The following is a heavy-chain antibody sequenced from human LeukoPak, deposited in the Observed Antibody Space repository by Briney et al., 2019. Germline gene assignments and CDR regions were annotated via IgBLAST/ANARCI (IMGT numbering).Heavy chain of an antibody. CDR2: INPSGGST. V-gene: IGHV1-46*01. CDR3: AREEGGYRTYYYYYGMDV. Sequence: ASVKVSCKASGYTFTSYYMHWVRQAPGQGLEWMGIINPSGGSTNYAQKFQGRVTMTRDTSTSTVYMELSSLRSEDTAVYYCAREEGGYRTYYYYYGMDVWGQGTTVTVSS. D-gene: IGHD1-26*01. J-gene: IGHJ6*02. CDR1: GYTFTSYY.